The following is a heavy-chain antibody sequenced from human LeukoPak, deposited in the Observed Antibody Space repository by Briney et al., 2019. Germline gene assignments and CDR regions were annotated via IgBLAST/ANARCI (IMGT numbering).Heavy chain of an antibody. CDR3: ARHYGDYYYYGMDV. J-gene: IGHJ6*02. CDR1: GGSISSGGYS. Sequence: SETLSLTCAVSGGSISSGGYSWSWIRQPPGKGLEWIGSIYYSGSTYYNPSLKSRVTISVDTSKNQFSLKLSSVTAADTAVYYCARHYGDYYYYGMDVWGQGTTVTVSS. CDR2: IYYSGST. D-gene: IGHD4/OR15-4a*01. V-gene: IGHV4-30-2*03.